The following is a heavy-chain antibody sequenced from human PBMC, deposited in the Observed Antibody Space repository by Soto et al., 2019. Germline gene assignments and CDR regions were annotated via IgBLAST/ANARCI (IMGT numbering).Heavy chain of an antibody. Sequence: GGSLRLSCAASVFTFSNYAVTWVRQAPGKGLEWVSGVSGSGGSTNYADAVKGRFTISRDKCKNTLYLQMNSLRAEDTAVYYCAKDRWDTTMTYYFDYWGQGALVTSPQ. CDR3: AKDRWDTTMTYYFDY. V-gene: IGHV3-23*01. CDR1: VFTFSNYA. CDR2: VSGSGGST. J-gene: IGHJ4*02. D-gene: IGHD5-18*01.